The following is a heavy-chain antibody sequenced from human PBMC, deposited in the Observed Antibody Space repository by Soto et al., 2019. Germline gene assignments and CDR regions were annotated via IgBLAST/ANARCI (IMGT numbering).Heavy chain of an antibody. Sequence: SETLSLTCAVYGGSFSGYYWSWIRQPPGRGLEWIGEINHSGSTNYNPSLKSRVTISVDTSKNQFSLKLSSVTAADTAVYYCARISPSRLKQGHFGVGSADDWGQGTLVTVDS. J-gene: IGHJ4*02. CDR1: GGSFSGYY. CDR3: ARISPSRLKQGHFGVGSADD. V-gene: IGHV4-34*01. D-gene: IGHD2-21*01. CDR2: INHSGST.